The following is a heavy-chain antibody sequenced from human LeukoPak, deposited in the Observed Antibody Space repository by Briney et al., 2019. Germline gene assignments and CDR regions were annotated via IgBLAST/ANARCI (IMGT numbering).Heavy chain of an antibody. Sequence: SQTLSLTCALSGDNFSSKNGAWNWIRQSPSRGLEWLGRTYYRSKWYNDYAEFIQGRITINPDTSKNQFSLQLNSVTPEDTAVYFCARDMGTTGWYTFDYWGQGTLVTVSS. J-gene: IGHJ4*02. V-gene: IGHV6-1*01. CDR2: TYYRSKWYN. CDR1: GDNFSSKNGA. CDR3: ARDMGTTGWYTFDY. D-gene: IGHD6-19*01.